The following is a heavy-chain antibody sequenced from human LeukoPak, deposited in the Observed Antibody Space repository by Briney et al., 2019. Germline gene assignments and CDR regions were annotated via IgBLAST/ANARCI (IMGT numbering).Heavy chain of an antibody. J-gene: IGHJ4*02. CDR1: GFTFSSYE. CDR2: ISGSGGST. D-gene: IGHD4-11*01. CDR3: AKADYSNYALCSWIY. Sequence: TGGSLRLSCAASGFTFSSYEMNWVRQAPGKGLEWVSAISGSGGSTYYADSVKGRFTISRDNSKNTLYLQMNSLRAEDTAVYHCAKADYSNYALCSWIYWGQGTLVTVSS. V-gene: IGHV3-23*01.